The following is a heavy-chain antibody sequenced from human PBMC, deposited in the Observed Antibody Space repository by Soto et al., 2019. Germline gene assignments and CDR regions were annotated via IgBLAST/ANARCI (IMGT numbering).Heavy chain of an antibody. V-gene: IGHV3-20*04. J-gene: IGHJ4*02. CDR2: INWIGGST. Sequence: PGVSLRLSCAASGFIFGAHAMIWVRQAPGKGLEWVSAINWIGGSTNYADSMKDRFTISRDNAKNSLYLQMSSLRAEDTALHYCARDGGTPDLYLDYWGQGTPVTVSS. D-gene: IGHD3-16*01. CDR3: ARDGGTPDLYLDY. CDR1: GFIFGAHA.